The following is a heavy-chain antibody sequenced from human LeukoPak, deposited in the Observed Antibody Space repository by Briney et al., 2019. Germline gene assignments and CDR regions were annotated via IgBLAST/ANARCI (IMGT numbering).Heavy chain of an antibody. CDR1: GFTFSSYG. J-gene: IGHJ3*02. CDR3: AREGMQQLGHAFDI. V-gene: IGHV3-33*01. Sequence: GGSLRLSCAASGFTFSSYGMHWVRQAPGKGLEWVAVIWYDGSNKYYADSVKGRFTISRDNSKNTLYLQMNSLRAEDTAVYYCAREGMQQLGHAFDIWGQGTMVTVSS. CDR2: IWYDGSNK. D-gene: IGHD6-13*01.